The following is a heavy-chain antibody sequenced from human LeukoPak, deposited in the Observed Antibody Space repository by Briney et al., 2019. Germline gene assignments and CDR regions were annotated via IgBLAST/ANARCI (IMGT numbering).Heavy chain of an antibody. CDR1: GGSISSGSYH. Sequence: SETLSLTCTVSGGSISSGSYHWRWIPQPAGKGLEWIGRIYTSDRTHYNPSLKSRVTISVDTSKNQFSLKLSSVTAADTAVYYCARDRGIYCGGDCYHNWFDPWGQGTLVTVSS. V-gene: IGHV4-61*02. CDR3: ARDRGIYCGGDCYHNWFDP. D-gene: IGHD2-21*01. CDR2: IYTSDRT. J-gene: IGHJ5*02.